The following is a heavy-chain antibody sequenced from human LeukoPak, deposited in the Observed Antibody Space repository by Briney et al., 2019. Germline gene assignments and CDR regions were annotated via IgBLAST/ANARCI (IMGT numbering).Heavy chain of an antibody. CDR2: IYHSGST. CDR3: ARGFTIFGVASFGY. J-gene: IGHJ4*02. Sequence: SQTLSLTCAVSGVSISSGGYSWSWIRQPPGKGLEWIGYIYHSGSTYYNPSLKSRVTISVDRSKNQFSLKLSSVTAADTAVYYCARGFTIFGVASFGYWGQGTLVTVSS. D-gene: IGHD3-3*01. V-gene: IGHV4-30-2*01. CDR1: GVSISSGGYS.